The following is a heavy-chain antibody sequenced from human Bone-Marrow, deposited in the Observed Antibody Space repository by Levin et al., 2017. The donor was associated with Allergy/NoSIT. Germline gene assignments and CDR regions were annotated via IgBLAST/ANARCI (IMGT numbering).Heavy chain of an antibody. D-gene: IGHD3-10*01. Sequence: PGGSLRLSCAASAFTFSSYAMHWVRQAPGKGLEHVSAISGDGITTYYANSVKGRFTISRDNSKNTLNLQMVNLRAEDTAVYYCARWHGSAITHNDPFDIWGQGTMVTVSS. CDR3: ARWHGSAITHNDPFDI. CDR1: AFTFSSYA. J-gene: IGHJ3*02. V-gene: IGHV3-64*01. CDR2: ISGDGITT.